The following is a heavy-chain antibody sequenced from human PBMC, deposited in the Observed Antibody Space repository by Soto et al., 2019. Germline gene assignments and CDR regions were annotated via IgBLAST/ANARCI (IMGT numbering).Heavy chain of an antibody. J-gene: IGHJ6*02. CDR2: INPSGGST. Sequence: QVQLVQSGAEVKKPGASVKVSCKASGYSFIGYYMHWVRQAPGQGLEWMGMINPSGGSTNYAQKFRGRVSMPRDPPNTTLYRGRGSRRFVDPAVYYWAGEAEHGASTFSLSTGLAVWGQGTTVPVS. D-gene: IGHD3-10*01. V-gene: IGHV1-46*01. CDR1: GYSFIGYY. CDR3: AGEAEHGASTFSLSTGLAV.